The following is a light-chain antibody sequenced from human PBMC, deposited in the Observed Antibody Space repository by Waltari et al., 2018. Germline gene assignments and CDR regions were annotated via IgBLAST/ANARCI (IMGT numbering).Light chain of an antibody. CDR3: QETSNLSRT. J-gene: IGKJ1*01. CDR1: QSVSSK. V-gene: IGKV3D-15*02. Sequence: PGKTATISCRTSQSVSSKLAWYQQKPGQAPRLLIYGASSRATGIPDRFSGSGSGTDFTLIISSLEPEDFAVYYCQETSNLSRTFGQGTKVEIK. CDR2: GAS.